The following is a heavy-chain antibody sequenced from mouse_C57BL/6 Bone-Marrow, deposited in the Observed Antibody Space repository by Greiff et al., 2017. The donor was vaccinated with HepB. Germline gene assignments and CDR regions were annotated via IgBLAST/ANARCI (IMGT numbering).Heavy chain of an antibody. D-gene: IGHD1-1*01. Sequence: EVQGVESGGGLVKPGGSLKLSCAASGFTFSSYAMSWVRQTPEKRLEWVATISDGGSYTYYPDNVKGRFTISRDNAKNNLYLQMSHLKSEDTAMYYCARDGYYGSRRYAMDYWGQGTSVTVSS. CDR1: GFTFSSYA. CDR3: ARDGYYGSRRYAMDY. CDR2: ISDGGSYT. J-gene: IGHJ4*01. V-gene: IGHV5-4*01.